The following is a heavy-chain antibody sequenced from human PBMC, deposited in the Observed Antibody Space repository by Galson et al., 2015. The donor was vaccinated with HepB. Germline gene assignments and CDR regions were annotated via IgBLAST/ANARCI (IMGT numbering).Heavy chain of an antibody. Sequence: SLRLSCAASGFTFSSYGMHWVRQAPGKGLEWVAVISYDGSNKYYADSVKGRFTISRDNSKNTLYLQMNSLRAEDTAVYYCAKEFMVTLYYYYGMGVWGQGTTVTVSS. CDR2: ISYDGSNK. J-gene: IGHJ6*02. D-gene: IGHD3-10*01. CDR3: AKEFMVTLYYYYGMGV. CDR1: GFTFSSYG. V-gene: IGHV3-30*18.